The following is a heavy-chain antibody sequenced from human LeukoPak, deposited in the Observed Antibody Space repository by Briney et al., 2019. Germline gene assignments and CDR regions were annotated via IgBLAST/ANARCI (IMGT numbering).Heavy chain of an antibody. D-gene: IGHD3/OR15-3a*01. CDR3: ARQTGSGLFILP. CDR1: GGSFSGYY. V-gene: IGHV4-34*01. J-gene: IGHJ4*02. Sequence: SETLSLTCAVYGGSFSGYYWSWIRRPPGKGLEWIGEINHSGSTNYNPSLKSRVTISVDTSKNQFSLKLSSVTAADTAVYYCARQTGSGLFILPGGQGTLVTVSS. CDR2: INHSGST.